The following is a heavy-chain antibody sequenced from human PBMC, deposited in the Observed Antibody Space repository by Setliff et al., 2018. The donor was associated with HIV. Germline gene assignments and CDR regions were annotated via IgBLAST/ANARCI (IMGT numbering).Heavy chain of an antibody. J-gene: IGHJ4*02. Sequence: GASVKVSCKASGYTFTTYPMHWVRQAPGEGLEWVGRVDPEDGETRYAMKFQGSVTISADTSTDTTYLSLTSLRSQDTAVYYCATVRIVGATEFDYWGQGTVVTVSS. CDR1: GYTFTTYP. CDR2: VDPEDGET. V-gene: IGHV1-69-2*01. D-gene: IGHD1-26*01. CDR3: ATVRIVGATEFDY.